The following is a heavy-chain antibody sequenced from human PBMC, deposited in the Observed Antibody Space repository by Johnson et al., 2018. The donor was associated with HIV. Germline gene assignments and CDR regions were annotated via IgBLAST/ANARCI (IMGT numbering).Heavy chain of an antibody. CDR3: ATADRDAFDI. CDR1: GFTVSSNY. J-gene: IGHJ3*02. V-gene: IGHV3-53*01. Sequence: VQLVESGGGLIQPGGSLRLSCAVSGFTVSSNYMSWVRQAPGKGLEWVSVIYTDGSTYYTDSVKGRFTISRDNSKNTLFLQMNSLRAEDTGVDYCATADRDAFDIWGQGTMVIVSS. CDR2: IYTDGST.